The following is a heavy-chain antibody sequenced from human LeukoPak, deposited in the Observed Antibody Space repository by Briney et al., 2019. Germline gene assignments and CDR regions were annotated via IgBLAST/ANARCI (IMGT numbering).Heavy chain of an antibody. CDR2: IYYSGST. V-gene: IGHV4-59*01. CDR3: ARDKKGGYKGDAFDI. CDR1: GGSISSYY. J-gene: IGHJ3*02. Sequence: SETLSLTCTVSGGSISSYYWRWIRQPPGKGLEWIGYIYYSGSTNYNPSLKSRVTISVDTSKNQFSLKLSSVTAADTAVYYCARDKKGGYKGDAFDIWGQGTMVTVSS. D-gene: IGHD5-24*01.